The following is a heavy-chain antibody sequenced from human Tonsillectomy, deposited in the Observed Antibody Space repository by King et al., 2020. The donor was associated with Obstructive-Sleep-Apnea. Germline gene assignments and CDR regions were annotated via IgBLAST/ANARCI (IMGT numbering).Heavy chain of an antibody. CDR1: GFSFPYYT. J-gene: IGHJ4*02. Sequence: QLVESGGGMVQPGGSVRLSCAASGFSFPYYTMHWVRQAPGRGLEWVSVIWYDGSSKYYADSVQGRVTTSRDNSKNTLYLQMDNLRAEDTAVYYCATRAQSHWVGDCPPYFDYWGQGALVTVSS. D-gene: IGHD2-21*02. CDR2: IWYDGSSK. V-gene: IGHV3-33*01. CDR3: ATRAQSHWVGDCPPYFDY.